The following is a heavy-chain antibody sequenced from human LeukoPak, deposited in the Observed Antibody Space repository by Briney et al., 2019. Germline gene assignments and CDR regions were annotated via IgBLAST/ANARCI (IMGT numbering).Heavy chain of an antibody. CDR1: GGSISSYY. CDR2: IYYSGST. Sequence: SETLSLTCTVSGGSISSYYWSWIRQPPGKGLEWIGYIYYSGSTNYNPSLKSRVTISVDTSKNQFSLKLSSVTAADTAVYYCARGIAVAGPTDNWFDPWGQGTLVTVSS. V-gene: IGHV4-59*01. CDR3: ARGIAVAGPTDNWFDP. D-gene: IGHD6-19*01. J-gene: IGHJ5*02.